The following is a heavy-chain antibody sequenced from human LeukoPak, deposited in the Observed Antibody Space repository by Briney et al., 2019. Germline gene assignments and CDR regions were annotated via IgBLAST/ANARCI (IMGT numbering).Heavy chain of an antibody. D-gene: IGHD3-22*01. CDR2: FDPEDGET. Sequence: ASVKVSCKVSGYTLTELSMHWVRQAPGKGLEWMGGFDPEDGETIYAQKFQGRVTMTEDTSTDTAYMELSSLRSEDTAVYYCATYLRETYYDDISGYRPYFDYWGQGTLVTVSS. V-gene: IGHV1-24*01. CDR1: GYTLTELS. CDR3: ATYLRETYYDDISGYRPYFDY. J-gene: IGHJ4*02.